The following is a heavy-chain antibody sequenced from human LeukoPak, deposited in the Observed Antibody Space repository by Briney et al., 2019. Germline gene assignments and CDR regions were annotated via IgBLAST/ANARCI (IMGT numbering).Heavy chain of an antibody. D-gene: IGHD6-6*01. J-gene: IGHJ3*02. CDR3: AGAAAASPKGDAFDI. CDR1: GYTFTSYA. V-gene: IGHV1-3*01. CDR2: INAGNGNT. Sequence: GASVKVSCKASGYTFTSYAMKWVRQAPGQRLEWMGWINAGNGNTKYSQKFQGRVTITRDTSASTAYMELSSLTSEDTAVYYCAGAAAASPKGDAFDIWGQGTMVTVSS.